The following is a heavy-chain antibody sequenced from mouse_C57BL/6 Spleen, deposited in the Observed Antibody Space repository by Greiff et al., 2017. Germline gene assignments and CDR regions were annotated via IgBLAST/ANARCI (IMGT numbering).Heavy chain of an antibody. CDR2: LDPSDSYT. CDR1: GYTFTSYW. Sequence: QVQLQQPGAELVMPGASVKLSCKASGYTFTSYWMHWVKQRPGQGLAWIGELDPSDSYTNYNQKFKGKSTLTVDKSSSTAYMQLSSLTSEDSAVYYCARRQLGWYFDVWGTGTTVTVSS. V-gene: IGHV1-69*01. D-gene: IGHD6-1*01. CDR3: ARRQLGWYFDV. J-gene: IGHJ1*03.